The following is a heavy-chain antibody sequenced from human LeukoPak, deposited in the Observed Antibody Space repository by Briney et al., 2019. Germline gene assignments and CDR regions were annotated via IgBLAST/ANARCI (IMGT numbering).Heavy chain of an antibody. CDR2: TRISAYGAST. D-gene: IGHD3-22*01. CDR3: ATHRLESHDSQFYY. Sequence: PGGSLRLSCIVSGLPFSDYALSWVRQVPGKGLEWVGFTRISAYGASTEYSAPVKDRFTISRDDSKSLAYLQMNTLKTEDTAVYYCATHRLESHDSQFYYWGQGALVIVSS. CDR1: GLPFSDYA. V-gene: IGHV3-49*04. J-gene: IGHJ4*02.